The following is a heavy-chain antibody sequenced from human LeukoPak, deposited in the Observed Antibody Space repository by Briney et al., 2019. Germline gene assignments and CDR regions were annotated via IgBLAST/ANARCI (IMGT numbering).Heavy chain of an antibody. J-gene: IGHJ4*02. V-gene: IGHV3-21*01. CDR1: GFTFSSYS. CDR2: ISSSSSYI. Sequence: GGSLRLSCAASGFTFSSYSMNWVRQAPGKGLEWVSSISSSSSYIYYADSVKGRFTISRDNAKKSLYLQMHSLRAEDSAVYYCAKDWGEYFDYVWGSFTSFDSWGQGTLVTVSS. D-gene: IGHD3-16*01. CDR3: AKDWGEYFDYVWGSFTSFDS.